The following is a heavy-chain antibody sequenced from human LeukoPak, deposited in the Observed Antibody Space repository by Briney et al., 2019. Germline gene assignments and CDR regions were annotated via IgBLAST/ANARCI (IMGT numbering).Heavy chain of an antibody. CDR3: ARDHGWGYCSGGSCRGYFDY. J-gene: IGHJ4*02. CDR1: GFTFSSYS. Sequence: PGGSLRLSCAASGFTFSSYSMNWVRQAPGKGLEWVSYISSSSSTIYYADSVKGRFTISRDNAKNSLYLQMNSLRAEDTAVYYCARDHGWGYCSGGSCRGYFDYWGQGTLVTVSS. CDR2: ISSSSSTI. V-gene: IGHV3-48*04. D-gene: IGHD2-15*01.